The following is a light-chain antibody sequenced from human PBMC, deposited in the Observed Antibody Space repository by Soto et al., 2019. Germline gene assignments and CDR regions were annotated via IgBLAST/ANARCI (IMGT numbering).Light chain of an antibody. CDR3: QQYGNSLYT. J-gene: IGKJ2*01. CDR2: GAS. Sequence: PRTLSLASRERDTLSCRASHTVSSTYLAWYQQKSGQAPRLLIYGASNRATGVPDRFSGSGSGTDFTLSISRLDPEDFAVYYCQQYGNSLYTFGQGTKVDIK. CDR1: HTVSSTY. V-gene: IGKV3-20*01.